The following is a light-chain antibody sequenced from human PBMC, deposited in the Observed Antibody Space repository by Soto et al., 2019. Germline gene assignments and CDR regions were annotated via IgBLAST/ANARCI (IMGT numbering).Light chain of an antibody. CDR1: SSDVGDYNY. CDR2: EVS. J-gene: IGLJ3*02. Sequence: QSALTQPPSASGSPGQSVTISCTGTSSDVGDYNYVSWYQQYPGKAPKLMIYEVSKRPSGVPDRFSGSKSGNTASLTVSGLQAEDEADYYCSSYAGSNNWVFGGGTQLTV. CDR3: SSYAGSNNWV. V-gene: IGLV2-8*01.